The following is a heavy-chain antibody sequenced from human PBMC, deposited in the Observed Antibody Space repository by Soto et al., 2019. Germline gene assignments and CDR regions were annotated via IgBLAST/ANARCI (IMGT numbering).Heavy chain of an antibody. D-gene: IGHD2-2*02. CDR2: IYSGGST. CDR3: AKDLGYCSSTSCYTVPPYYYGMDV. V-gene: IGHV3-53*01. CDR1: GFTVSSNY. J-gene: IGHJ6*02. Sequence: LRLSCAASGFTVSSNYMSWVRQAPGKGLEWVSVIYSGGSTYYADSVKGRFTISRDNSKNTLYLQMNSLRAEDTAVYYCAKDLGYCSSTSCYTVPPYYYGMDVWGQGTTVTVSS.